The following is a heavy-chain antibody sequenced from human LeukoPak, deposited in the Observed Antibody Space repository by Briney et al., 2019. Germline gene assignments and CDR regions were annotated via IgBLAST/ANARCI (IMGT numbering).Heavy chain of an antibody. Sequence: SETLSLTCTVSGGSISSYYWSWIRQPPGKGLEWIGYIYYSGSTNYNPSLKSRVTISADTSKNQFSLKLSSVTAADTAVYYCARVGKDSSSWQYYFDYWGQGTLVTVSS. V-gene: IGHV4-59*01. CDR2: IYYSGST. CDR3: ARVGKDSSSWQYYFDY. J-gene: IGHJ4*02. CDR1: GGSISSYY. D-gene: IGHD6-13*01.